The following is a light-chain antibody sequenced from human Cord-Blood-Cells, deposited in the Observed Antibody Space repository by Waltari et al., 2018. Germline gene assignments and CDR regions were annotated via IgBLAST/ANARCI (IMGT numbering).Light chain of an antibody. CDR1: QSISSY. CDR3: QQSYSTLRT. V-gene: IGKV1-39*01. J-gene: IGKJ1*01. Sequence: DIQMTQSPSSLSASVGDRVTITCRASQSISSYLNWYQQKPGKAPKLLIYAASCLQSGVPSRFSGSGSGTDFTLTISSLQPEDFATYYCQQSYSTLRTFGQGTKVEIK. CDR2: AAS.